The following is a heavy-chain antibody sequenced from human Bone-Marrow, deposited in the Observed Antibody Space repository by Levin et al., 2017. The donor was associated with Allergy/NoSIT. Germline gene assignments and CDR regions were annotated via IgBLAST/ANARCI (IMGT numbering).Heavy chain of an antibody. V-gene: IGHV3-15*01. CDR1: GFTFSNAW. D-gene: IGHD4-23*01. CDR3: PTYRPYGGFWFFDY. J-gene: IGHJ4*02. CDR2: IKSRTDGGTA. Sequence: LSLTCAVSGFTFSNAWMTWVRQAPGKGLEWVGRIKSRTDGGTADFAAPVKGSFTASSDDSKNTLYLQMDSLKSADTGVHYCPTYRPYGGFWFFDYWGQGSLVTVSS.